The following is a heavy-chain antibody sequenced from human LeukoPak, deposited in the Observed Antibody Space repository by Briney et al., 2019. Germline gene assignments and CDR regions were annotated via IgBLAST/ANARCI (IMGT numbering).Heavy chain of an antibody. J-gene: IGHJ4*02. D-gene: IGHD2-21*02. V-gene: IGHV3-23*03. CDR2: IYSGGST. CDR1: GFTFSSYA. Sequence: PGGSLRLSCAASGFTFSSYAMSWVRQAPGKGLEWVSVIYSGGSTYYADSVKGRFTISRDNSKNTLYLQMNSLRAEDTAVYYCAKGGGAVMTAILDYWGQGTLVTVSS. CDR3: AKGGGAVMTAILDY.